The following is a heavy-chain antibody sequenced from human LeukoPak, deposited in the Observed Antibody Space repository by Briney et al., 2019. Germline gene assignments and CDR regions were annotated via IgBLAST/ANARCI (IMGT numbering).Heavy chain of an antibody. CDR2: ISYDGSNK. J-gene: IGHJ4*02. Sequence: PGGSLRLSCAASGFTFSSYGTHWVRQAPGKGLEWVAVISYDGSNKYYADSVKGRFTISRDNSKNTLYLQMNSLRAEDTAVYYCAKDRSFVVVTAIPDYWGQGTLVTVSS. D-gene: IGHD2-21*02. CDR1: GFTFSSYG. V-gene: IGHV3-30*18. CDR3: AKDRSFVVVTAIPDY.